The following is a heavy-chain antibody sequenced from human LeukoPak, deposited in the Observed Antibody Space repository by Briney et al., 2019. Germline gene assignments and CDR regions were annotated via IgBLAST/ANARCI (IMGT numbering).Heavy chain of an antibody. V-gene: IGHV3-7*01. J-gene: IGHJ4*02. CDR3: AREWN. Sequence: PTGGSLRLSCVASGFTFRTDWMSWDRQAPGKGPEWVASIKDDGSEIYYVDSVRGRFTISRDNAKNSLYLQMNSLRAEDTAVYYCAREWNWGQGSLVTVSS. CDR2: IKDDGSEI. CDR1: GFTFRTDW.